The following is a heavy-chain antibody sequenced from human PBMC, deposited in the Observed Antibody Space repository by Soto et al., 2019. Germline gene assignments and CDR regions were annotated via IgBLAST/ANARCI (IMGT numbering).Heavy chain of an antibody. CDR3: ARGRKRYCSSTSCYEVYWFDP. J-gene: IGHJ5*02. V-gene: IGHV1-46*01. CDR2: INPSGGST. D-gene: IGHD2-2*01. CDR1: GYTFTSYY. Sequence: ASVKVSCKASGYTFTSYYMHWVRQAPGQGLEWMGIINPSGGSTSYAQKFQGRVTMTRDTSTSTVYMELSSLRSEDTAVYYCARGRKRYCSSTSCYEVYWFDPWGQGTLVTVSS.